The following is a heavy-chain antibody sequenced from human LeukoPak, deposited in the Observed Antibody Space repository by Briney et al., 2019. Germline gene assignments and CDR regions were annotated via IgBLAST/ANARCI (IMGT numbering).Heavy chain of an antibody. CDR2: IYSGGST. D-gene: IGHD3-10*01. CDR1: GFTVSSNY. CDR3: ARDRYYGSGSYSNYYYGMDV. J-gene: IGHJ6*02. Sequence: GGSLRLSCAASGFTVSSNYMSWVRQAPGKGLEWASVIYSGGSTYYADSVKGRFTISRRNSKSTLYLQMNSLRAEDTAVYYCARDRYYGSGSYSNYYYGMDVWGQGTTVTVSS. V-gene: IGHV3-53*04.